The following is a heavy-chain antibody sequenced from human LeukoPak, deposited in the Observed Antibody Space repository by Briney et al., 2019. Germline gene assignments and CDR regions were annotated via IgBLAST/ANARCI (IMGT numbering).Heavy chain of an antibody. CDR1: GGSISSYY. Sequence: SETLSLTCTVSGGSISSYYWSWIRQPPVKGLEWIGYIYYSGSTNYNPSLKSRVTISVDTSKNQFSLKLSSVTAADTAVYYCARSYGDYRLYFDYWGQGTLVTVSS. D-gene: IGHD4-17*01. CDR3: ARSYGDYRLYFDY. J-gene: IGHJ4*02. V-gene: IGHV4-59*01. CDR2: IYYSGST.